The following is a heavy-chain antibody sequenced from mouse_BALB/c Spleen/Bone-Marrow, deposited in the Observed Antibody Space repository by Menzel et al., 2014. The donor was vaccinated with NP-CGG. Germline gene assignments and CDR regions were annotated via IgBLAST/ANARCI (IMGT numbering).Heavy chain of an antibody. J-gene: IGHJ4*01. D-gene: IGHD2-4*01. CDR3: ARNEGLREDYAMDY. CDR1: GFSLTSYG. V-gene: IGHV2-4-1*01. Sequence: VHLVESGPGLVQPSQSLSITCTVSGFSLTSYGVHWVRQSPGKGLEWLGVIWSGGSTDYNAAFISRLSISKDNSKSQVFFKMNSLQADDTAIYYCARNEGLREDYAMDYWGQGTSVTVSS. CDR2: IWSGGST.